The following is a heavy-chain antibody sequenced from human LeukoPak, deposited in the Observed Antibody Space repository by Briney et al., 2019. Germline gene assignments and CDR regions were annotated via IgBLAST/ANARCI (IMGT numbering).Heavy chain of an antibody. D-gene: IGHD2-15*01. J-gene: IGHJ4*02. V-gene: IGHV4-59*08. Sequence: SETLSPTCPACGGSISNYFRSWVRQPPREGVEWVGYIYYTGSTHYNPSLKSRVTISVDTSTKQISLKLSSVTAADTAVYYCARLAPCSGGICYPFDYWGQGTLVTVSS. CDR1: GGSISNYF. CDR2: IYYTGST. CDR3: ARLAPCSGGICYPFDY.